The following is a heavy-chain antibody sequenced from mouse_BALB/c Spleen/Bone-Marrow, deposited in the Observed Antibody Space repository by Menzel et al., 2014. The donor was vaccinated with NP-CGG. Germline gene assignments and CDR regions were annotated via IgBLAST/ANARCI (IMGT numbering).Heavy chain of an antibody. Sequence: EVQGVESGGGLVQPGDSLRLSCATSGFTFSDFYMEWVRQPPGKRLEWIAASRNKAKHYTTEYSASVKGRFIVSRDTSQSILYLQMNALRAEDTATYYCARDVGYGNYFVYWGQGTLVTVSA. J-gene: IGHJ3*01. V-gene: IGHV7-1*02. CDR2: SRNKAKHYTT. D-gene: IGHD2-10*02. CDR3: ARDVGYGNYFVY. CDR1: GFTFSDFY.